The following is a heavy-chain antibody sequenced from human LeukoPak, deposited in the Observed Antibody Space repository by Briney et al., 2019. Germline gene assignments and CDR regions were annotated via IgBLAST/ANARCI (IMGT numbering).Heavy chain of an antibody. CDR1: GFTVSSNE. V-gene: IGHV3-38-3*01. J-gene: IGHJ4*02. Sequence: GGSLRLSCAASGFTVSSNEMSWVRQAPGKGLEWVSSISGGSTYYADSRKGRFTISRDNSKNTLHLQMNSLRAEDTAVYYCAKTSSPFDTWGSYDYWGQGTLVTVSS. CDR2: ISGGST. D-gene: IGHD3-16*01. CDR3: AKTSSPFDTWGSYDY.